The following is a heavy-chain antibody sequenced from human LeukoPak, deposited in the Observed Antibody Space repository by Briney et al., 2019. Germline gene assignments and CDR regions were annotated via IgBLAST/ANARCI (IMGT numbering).Heavy chain of an antibody. CDR2: MSPNSGHT. V-gene: IGHV1-8*01. D-gene: IGHD2/OR15-2a*01. Sequence: ASVKVSCRASGYTFTTYDINWVRQAAGQGLEWMGWMSPNSGHTVYLQKFQGRVNMTRDTSLNIAYMELSTLKSEDTAVYYCVRGTFYFDHWGQGTLVTVSS. CDR3: VRGTFYFDH. J-gene: IGHJ4*02. CDR1: GYTFTTYD.